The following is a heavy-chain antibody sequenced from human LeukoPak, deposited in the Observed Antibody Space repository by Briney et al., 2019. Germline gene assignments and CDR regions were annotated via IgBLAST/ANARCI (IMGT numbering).Heavy chain of an antibody. CDR1: GFTFTSYG. J-gene: IGHJ4*02. V-gene: IGHV3-21*01. CDR2: ISSSSSYI. D-gene: IGHD6-19*01. Sequence: GGSLRLSCAASGFTFTSYGMTWVRQAQGKGLEWVSSISSSSSYIYYADSVKGRFTISRDNAKNSVYLQMNSLRGEATAVYYCVRGAGTGWRFDYWGQGTLVTVSS. CDR3: VRGAGTGWRFDY.